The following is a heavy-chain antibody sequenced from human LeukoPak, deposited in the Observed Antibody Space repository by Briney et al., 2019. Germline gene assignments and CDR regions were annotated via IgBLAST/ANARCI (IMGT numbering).Heavy chain of an antibody. V-gene: IGHV1-18*01. CDR1: GYTFTSYG. CDR3: ARDHIVLMVYDLDY. Sequence: GASVKVSCKASGYTFTSYGISWVRQAPGQGLEWMGWISAYNGNTNYAQKLQGRVTMTTDTSTSTAYMELRSLRSDDAAVYYCARDHIVLMVYDLDYWGQGTLVTVSS. D-gene: IGHD2-8*01. CDR2: ISAYNGNT. J-gene: IGHJ4*02.